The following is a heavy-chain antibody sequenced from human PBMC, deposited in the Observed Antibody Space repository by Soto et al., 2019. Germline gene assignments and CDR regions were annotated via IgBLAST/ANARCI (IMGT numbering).Heavy chain of an antibody. J-gene: IGHJ4*02. D-gene: IGHD3-10*01. CDR1: GASISNYY. CDR2: IYYTGGGSA. CDR3: ARLSHPGGSGNPWYFDY. Sequence: LSLTCTVSGASISNYYWSWIRQPPGKGLEWIAYIYYTGGGSANYNPSLKSRVTISVETSKNQFSLEVSSLTAADTAVYYCARLSHPGGSGNPWYFDYWGQGTLVTVSS. V-gene: IGHV4-59*01.